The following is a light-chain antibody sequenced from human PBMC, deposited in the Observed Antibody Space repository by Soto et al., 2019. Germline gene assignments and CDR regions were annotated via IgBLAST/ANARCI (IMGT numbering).Light chain of an antibody. CDR1: SSHIGSSNL. CDR3: AAWDDSLSGRV. V-gene: IGLV2-14*02. CDR2: EGN. J-gene: IGLJ1*01. Sequence: QSALTQPASVSGSPGQSITISCTASSSHIGSSNLVSWYQHHSGKAPKLIIYEGNKRPSGVSNRFSGSKSGKTASLAISGLRSEDEADYYCAAWDDSLSGRVFGTGTKLTVL.